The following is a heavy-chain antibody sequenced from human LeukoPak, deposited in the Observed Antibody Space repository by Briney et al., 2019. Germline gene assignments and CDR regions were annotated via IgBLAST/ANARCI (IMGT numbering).Heavy chain of an antibody. CDR2: ISYDGSNA. CDR1: EFTFSNYA. CDR3: ARGGSYSGNWFDP. J-gene: IGHJ5*02. D-gene: IGHD1-26*01. Sequence: GGSLRLSCAASEFTFSNYAIHWVRQAPGKGLEWVTVISYDGSNAYYADSVKGRFTISRDNSKNTLYLQMNSLRAEDTAVYYCARGGSYSGNWFDPWGQGTLVTVSS. V-gene: IGHV3-30*04.